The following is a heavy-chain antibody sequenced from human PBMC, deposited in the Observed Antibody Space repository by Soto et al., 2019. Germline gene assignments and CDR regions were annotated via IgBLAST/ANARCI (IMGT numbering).Heavy chain of an antibody. CDR2: ISGSGGST. J-gene: IGHJ4*02. CDR3: ATYQLPQPGSFDY. V-gene: IGHV3-23*01. D-gene: IGHD2-2*01. Sequence: PGGSLRLSCAASGFTFSSYAMSCVRQAPGKGLEWVSAISGSGGSTYYADSVKGRFTISRDNSKNTLYLQMNSLRAEDTAVYYCATYQLPQPGSFDYWGQGTLVTVPQ. CDR1: GFTFSSYA.